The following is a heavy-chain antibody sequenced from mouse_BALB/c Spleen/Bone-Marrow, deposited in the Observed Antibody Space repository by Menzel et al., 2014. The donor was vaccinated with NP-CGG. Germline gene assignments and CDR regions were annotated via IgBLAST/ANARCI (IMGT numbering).Heavy chain of an antibody. Sequence: EVQLQQSGPSLVKPSQTLSLTCSVTGDSITSGYWNWIRKFPGNKLEFMGYISYSGSTYFNPSLKSRISITRDTSKTQYYLQLNSVTTEDTATYYCATYEGGTFDYWGQGTTLTVSS. V-gene: IGHV3-8*02. CDR1: GDSITSGY. J-gene: IGHJ2*01. CDR3: ATYEGGTFDY. D-gene: IGHD3-3*01. CDR2: ISYSGST.